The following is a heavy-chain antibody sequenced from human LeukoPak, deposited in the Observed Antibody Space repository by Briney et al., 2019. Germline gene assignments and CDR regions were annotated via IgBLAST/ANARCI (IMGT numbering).Heavy chain of an antibody. CDR3: ARALIRYAFDI. Sequence: ASVKVSCKASGYTFTGYYIHWVRQAPGQGLEWMGRINSNSANTNYAQKFQGRVTITRDTSISTAYMELSRLRSDDTAVYYCARALIRYAFDIWGQGTMVTVSS. CDR2: INSNSANT. J-gene: IGHJ3*02. V-gene: IGHV1-2*06. CDR1: GYTFTGYY.